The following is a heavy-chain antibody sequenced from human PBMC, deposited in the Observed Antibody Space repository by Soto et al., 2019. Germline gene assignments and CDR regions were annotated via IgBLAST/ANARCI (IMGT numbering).Heavy chain of an antibody. J-gene: IGHJ6*02. Sequence: VELSWKACGGGFGSYAMSWVRQAPGQGVDGMGGIIPIFGTANYAQKFQGRVTITADESTSTAYMELSSLRSEDTAVYYCARVGGPANIAVRPVTYYYNYPMADWGLGTTVTGSS. CDR3: ARVGGPANIAVRPVTYYYNYPMAD. CDR2: IIPIFGTA. D-gene: IGHD6-6*01. V-gene: IGHV1-69*01. CDR1: GGGFGSYA.